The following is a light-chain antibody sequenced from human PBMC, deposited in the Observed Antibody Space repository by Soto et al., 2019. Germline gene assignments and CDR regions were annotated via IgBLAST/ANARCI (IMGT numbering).Light chain of an antibody. CDR3: CSYTRRANP. CDR2: NVN. Sequence: QSALIQPPSVSGSPAQSVTISCTGTSSDVGSCDFVSCNQQHPRTVPKPMIYNVNAQPSGLPDRFSGSNSGDTASMTISGLQTEDEADYKFCSYTRRANPFGGGTKLTV. CDR1: SSDVGSCDF. J-gene: IGLJ2*01. V-gene: IGLV2-18*02.